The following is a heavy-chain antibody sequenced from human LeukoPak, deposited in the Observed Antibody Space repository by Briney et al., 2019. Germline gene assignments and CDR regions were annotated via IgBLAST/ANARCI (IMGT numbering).Heavy chain of an antibody. CDR3: ARSRPMVRGPKYYFDY. D-gene: IGHD3-10*01. J-gene: IGHJ4*02. CDR1: GGSISSYY. CDR2: IYYSGNT. Sequence: SETLSLTCTVSGGSISSYYWSWIRQPPGKGLEWIGYIYYSGNTNYNPSLKSRVTISVDTSKNQFSLKLSSVTAADTAVYYCARSRPMVRGPKYYFDYWGQGTLVTVSS. V-gene: IGHV4-59*01.